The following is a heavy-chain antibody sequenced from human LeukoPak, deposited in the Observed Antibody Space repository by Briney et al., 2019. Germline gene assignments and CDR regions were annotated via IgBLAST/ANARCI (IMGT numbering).Heavy chain of an antibody. Sequence: SETLSLTCTVSGGSISSYCWSWIRQPPGKGLEWIGYIYYSGSTNYNPSLKSRVTISVDTSKNQFSLKLSSVTAADTAVYYCAREHPRGEVDDFDYWGQGTLVTVSS. V-gene: IGHV4-59*01. CDR3: AREHPRGEVDDFDY. CDR1: GGSISSYC. D-gene: IGHD3-16*01. CDR2: IYYSGST. J-gene: IGHJ4*02.